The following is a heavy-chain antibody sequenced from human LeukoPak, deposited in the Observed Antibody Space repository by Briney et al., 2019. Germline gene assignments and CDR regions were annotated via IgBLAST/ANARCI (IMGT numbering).Heavy chain of an antibody. Sequence: ASVKVSCKASGYTFTSYDINWVRQATGQGLEWMGWMNPNSGGTNYAQKLQGRVTMITDTSTSTAYMELRSLRSDDTAVYYCARGWRRLVGAFDIWGQGTMVTVSS. V-gene: IGHV1-8*01. CDR3: ARGWRRLVGAFDI. J-gene: IGHJ3*02. CDR2: MNPNSGGT. D-gene: IGHD3-9*01. CDR1: GYTFTSYD.